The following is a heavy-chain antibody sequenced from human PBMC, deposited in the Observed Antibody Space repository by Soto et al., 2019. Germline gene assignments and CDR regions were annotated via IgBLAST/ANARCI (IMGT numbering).Heavy chain of an antibody. CDR1: GFTFSNYW. V-gene: IGHV3-74*01. Sequence: VQLVESGGGLVQPGGSLRLSCVGSGFTFSNYWMHWVRQVPGKGPVWVSRVNTAGSSSSYADFVKGRFTVSRDNAKNTLYLEMNSLSADDTAVYYCATGGYSYGWGYWGQGTLVTVSS. J-gene: IGHJ4*02. D-gene: IGHD5-18*01. CDR2: VNTAGSSS. CDR3: ATGGYSYGWGY.